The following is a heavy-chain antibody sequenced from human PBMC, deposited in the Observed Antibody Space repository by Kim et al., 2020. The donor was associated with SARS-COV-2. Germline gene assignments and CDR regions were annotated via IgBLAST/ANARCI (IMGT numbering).Heavy chain of an antibody. V-gene: IGHV3-9*01. CDR2: ISWNSGSI. CDR1: GFTFDDYA. J-gene: IGHJ4*01. D-gene: IGHD5-18*01. Sequence: GGSLRLSCAASGFTFDDYAMHWVRQAPGKGLEWVSGISWNSGSIGYADSVKGRFTISRDNAKNSLYLQMNSLRAEDTALYYCAKDEGATWIQLWLLDYWG. CDR3: AKDEGATWIQLWLLDY.